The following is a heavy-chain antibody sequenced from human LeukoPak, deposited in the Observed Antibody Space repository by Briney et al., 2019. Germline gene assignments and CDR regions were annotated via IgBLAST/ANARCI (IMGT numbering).Heavy chain of an antibody. CDR3: AKDRGGTGDFDY. CDR1: GYAFISYV. Sequence: ASVKVSCKASGYAFISYVIHWVRQAPGQRLEWMGWINPDNGNTEYSQRFQGRVTITGDTSASTAYMELTSLRSEDTAVYYCAKDRGGTGDFDYWGQGTLVTVSS. CDR2: INPDNGNT. V-gene: IGHV1-3*01. D-gene: IGHD3-10*01. J-gene: IGHJ4*02.